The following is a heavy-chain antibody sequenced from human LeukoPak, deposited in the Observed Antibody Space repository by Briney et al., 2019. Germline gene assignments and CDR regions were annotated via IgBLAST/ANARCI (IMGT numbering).Heavy chain of an antibody. CDR3: TTDHYYGSGSYSEYYFDY. J-gene: IGHJ4*02. Sequence: GGSLRLSCAASEFTVTTNHMTWVRQAPGKGLEWVSVIYSGGSTYYADSVKGRFTISRDNSKNTLYLQMNSLRAEDTAVYYCTTDHYYGSGSYSEYYFDYWGQGTLVTVSS. V-gene: IGHV3-66*01. CDR1: EFTVTTNH. CDR2: IYSGGST. D-gene: IGHD3-10*01.